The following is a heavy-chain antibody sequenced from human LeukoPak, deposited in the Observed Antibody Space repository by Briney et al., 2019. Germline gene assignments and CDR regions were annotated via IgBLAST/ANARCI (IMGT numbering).Heavy chain of an antibody. CDR3: ARGLIIVVVPAAPDV. CDR2: INHSGST. Sequence: SESLSLTCAVYGGSFSGYYWSWIRQPPGKGLEWIGEINHSGSTNYNPSPKSRVTISVDTSKNQFSLKLSSGTAADTAVYYCARGLIIVVVPAAPDVWGKGTTVTVSS. J-gene: IGHJ6*04. CDR1: GGSFSGYY. V-gene: IGHV4-34*01. D-gene: IGHD2-2*01.